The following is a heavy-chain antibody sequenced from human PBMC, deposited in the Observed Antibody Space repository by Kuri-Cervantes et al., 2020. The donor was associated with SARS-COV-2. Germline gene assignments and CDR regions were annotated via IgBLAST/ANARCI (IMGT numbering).Heavy chain of an antibody. CDR1: GGSLSGSY. V-gene: IGHV4-34*01. Sequence: SQTLSLTCAIYGGSLSGSYWSWIRQSPGKRLEWIGEINHSGSTNYNPSLKSRVTISVDTSKNQFSLKLSSVTAADTAVYYCAGPGGFLDVWGKGTTVTVSS. CDR3: AGPGGFLDV. J-gene: IGHJ6*04. D-gene: IGHD4-23*01. CDR2: INHSGST.